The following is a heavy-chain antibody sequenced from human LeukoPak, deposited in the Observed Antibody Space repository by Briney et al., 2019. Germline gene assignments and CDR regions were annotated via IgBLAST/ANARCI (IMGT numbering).Heavy chain of an antibody. Sequence: SETLSLTCSVSGGSISPYYWSWIRQPPGKGLEWIGYIFYSGVTTYNPSLKSRVSISLDSPKNQFFLRLTSVTAADTAMYYCTRAETLAAIYFDFWGQGRLVTVSS. J-gene: IGHJ4*02. CDR2: IFYSGVT. CDR1: GGSISPYY. V-gene: IGHV4-59*01. CDR3: TRAETLAAIYFDF. D-gene: IGHD6-25*01.